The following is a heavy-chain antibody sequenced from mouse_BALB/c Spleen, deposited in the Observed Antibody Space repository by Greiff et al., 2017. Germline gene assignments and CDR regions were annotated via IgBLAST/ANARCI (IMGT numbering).Heavy chain of an antibody. D-gene: IGHD3-3*01. CDR2: IYPGDGDT. CDR1: GYAFSSYW. Sequence: VRLQQSGAELVRPGSSVKISCKASGYAFSSYWMNWVKQRPGQGLEWIGQIYPGDGDTNYNGKFKGKATLTADKSSSTAYMQLSSLTSEDSAVYFCARRGTRAYYFDYWGQGTTLTVSS. CDR3: ARRGTRAYYFDY. J-gene: IGHJ2*01. V-gene: IGHV1-80*01.